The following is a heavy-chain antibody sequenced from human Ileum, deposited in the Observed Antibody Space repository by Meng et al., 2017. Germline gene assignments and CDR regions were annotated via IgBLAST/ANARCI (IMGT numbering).Heavy chain of an antibody. Sequence: QLPLQESGPGLVKPSQTLSPPCTVSGGSISSGGYYWGWIRQHPGKGLEWIGYIFYSGSTYYNSSLKSRINISVDTSKNQFSLKVSSVTAADTAVYYCARVRRGLGLRFDPWGQGTLVTVSS. V-gene: IGHV4-31*03. D-gene: IGHD3/OR15-3a*01. CDR2: IFYSGST. J-gene: IGHJ5*02. CDR3: ARVRRGLGLRFDP. CDR1: GGSISSGGYY.